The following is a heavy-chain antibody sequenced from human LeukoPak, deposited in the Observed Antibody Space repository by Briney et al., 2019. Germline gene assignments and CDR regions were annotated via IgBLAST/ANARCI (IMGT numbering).Heavy chain of an antibody. D-gene: IGHD5-12*01. CDR3: ARVGYSGWNLEY. V-gene: IGHV3-7*01. CDR1: GLTFRSYW. CDR2: INQGGSVK. Sequence: GGSLRLSCAASGLTFRSYWMSWVRQAPGKGLEWVANINQGGSVKYYGDSVKGRFTMSRDDAKNSLYVQMNSLRDEDTAVYYCARVGYSGWNLEYWGQGTLVTVSS. J-gene: IGHJ4*02.